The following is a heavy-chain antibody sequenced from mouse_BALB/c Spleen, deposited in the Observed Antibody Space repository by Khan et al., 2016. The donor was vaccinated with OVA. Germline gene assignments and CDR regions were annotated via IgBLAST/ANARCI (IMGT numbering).Heavy chain of an antibody. CDR1: GFSLTDYG. J-gene: IGHJ4*01. V-gene: IGHV2-6-5*01. CDR3: AKPYYAHYYAMDY. Sequence: QVQLKQSGPGLVAPSQSLSITCTVSGFSLTDYGVSWIRQPPGKGLEWLGLIWGGGTTYYNSALKSRLSLSKDNSKSQVFLKMNSLQTDDTAMYYCAKPYYAHYYAMDYWGQGTSVTVSS. D-gene: IGHD2-10*01. CDR2: IWGGGTT.